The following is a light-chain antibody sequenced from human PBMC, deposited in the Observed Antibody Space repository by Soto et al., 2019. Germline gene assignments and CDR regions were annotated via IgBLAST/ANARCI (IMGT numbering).Light chain of an antibody. J-gene: IGKJ3*01. CDR3: QQYGSSQFT. CDR2: DTS. CDR1: QSVNNNY. V-gene: IGKV3-20*01. Sequence: EIVLMQSPGTLSLSPGEGATLSCRARQSVNNNYLAWYQQRPGQAPTVLIFDTSRRATGVPDRFSGSGSGTDFHIRISRVEPDDFAVYYCQQYGSSQFTFGPGTKVNIK.